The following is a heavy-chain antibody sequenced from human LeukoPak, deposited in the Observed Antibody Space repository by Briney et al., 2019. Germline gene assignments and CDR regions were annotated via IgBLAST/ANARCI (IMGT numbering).Heavy chain of an antibody. V-gene: IGHV3-23*01. Sequence: GGSLRLSCAASGFTFSSYAMSWGRQAPGKGLEWVSVISGSGDSTHYSDSVKGRFTISRDNSQNTVYLQMNSLRAEDPAVYYWANERPSFDYWGQGTLVTVSS. CDR3: ANERPSFDY. CDR2: ISGSGDST. J-gene: IGHJ4*02. CDR1: GFTFSSYA.